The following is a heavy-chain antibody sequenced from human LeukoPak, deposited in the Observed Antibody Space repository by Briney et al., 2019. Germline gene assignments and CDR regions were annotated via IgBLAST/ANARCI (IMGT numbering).Heavy chain of an antibody. CDR2: IIPIFGTA. V-gene: IGHV1-69*13. D-gene: IGHD4-11*01. CDR1: GGTFSSYA. J-gene: IGHJ4*02. CDR3: ARAAFRLQVFDY. Sequence: SVKVSCKASGGTFSSYATSWVRQAPGQGLEWMGGIIPIFGTANYAQKFQGRVTITADESTSTAYMELSSLRSEDTAVYYCARAAFRLQVFDYWGQGTLVTVSS.